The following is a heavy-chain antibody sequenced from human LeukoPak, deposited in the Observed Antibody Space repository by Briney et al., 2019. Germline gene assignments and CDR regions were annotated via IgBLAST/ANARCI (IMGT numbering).Heavy chain of an antibody. Sequence: GGSLRLSCAASGFTVSRNYMSWVRQAPGKGLEWVSVLYSGGSTYYADSVKGRFTISRDNSKNTLYLQMNSLRAEGTAVYYCARVLSGRGSLYYYYYYMDVWGKGTTVTISS. CDR2: LYSGGST. D-gene: IGHD3-10*01. CDR1: GFTVSRNY. J-gene: IGHJ6*03. V-gene: IGHV3-53*01. CDR3: ARVLSGRGSLYYYYYYMDV.